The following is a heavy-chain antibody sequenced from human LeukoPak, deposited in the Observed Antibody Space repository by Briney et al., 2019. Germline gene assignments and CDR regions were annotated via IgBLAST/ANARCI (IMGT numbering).Heavy chain of an antibody. CDR2: ISAYNGNT. J-gene: IGHJ4*02. D-gene: IGHD3-22*01. CDR1: GYTFTSYG. Sequence: ASVKVSCKASGYTFTSYGISWVRQAPGQGLEWMGWISAYNGNTNYAQKLQGRVTMTTDTSTSTAYMELRSLRSDDTAVYYCARDRYYDSSSYYTVKTDCWGQGTLVTVSS. V-gene: IGHV1-18*01. CDR3: ARDRYYDSSSYYTVKTDC.